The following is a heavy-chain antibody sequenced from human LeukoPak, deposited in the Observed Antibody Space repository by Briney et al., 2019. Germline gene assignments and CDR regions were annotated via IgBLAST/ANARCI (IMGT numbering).Heavy chain of an antibody. V-gene: IGHV3-48*03. CDR3: ARMDYDILTGLYYYYGMDV. CDR1: GFTFSSYE. Sequence: PGGSLRLSCAASGFTFSSYEMNWVRQAPGKGLEWVSYISSSGSTIYYADSVKGRFTISRDNAKNSLYLQMNSLRAEDTAVYYCARMDYDILTGLYYYYGMDVWDQGTTVTVSS. J-gene: IGHJ6*02. D-gene: IGHD3-9*01. CDR2: ISSSGSTI.